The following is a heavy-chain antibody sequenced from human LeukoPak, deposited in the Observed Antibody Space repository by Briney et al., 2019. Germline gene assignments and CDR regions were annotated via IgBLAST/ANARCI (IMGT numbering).Heavy chain of an antibody. J-gene: IGHJ4*02. Sequence: PGGSLRLSCAASGFAVSSNQVAWVRQAPGKGLEWVSVLTLDGRTIYAGSVRDRFSISSDNSKNTLYLHLNTLRVEDTGVYFCAREGTSGHGINDLGLDSWGQGTLVTVSS. CDR1: GFAVSSNQ. CDR3: AREGTSGHGINDLGLDS. D-gene: IGHD1-1*01. V-gene: IGHV3-66*01. CDR2: LTLDGRT.